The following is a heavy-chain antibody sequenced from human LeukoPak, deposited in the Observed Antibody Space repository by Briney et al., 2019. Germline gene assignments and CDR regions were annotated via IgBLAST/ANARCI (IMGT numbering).Heavy chain of an antibody. CDR2: IYYGGST. CDR3: ARDQEYNWNYFSHAATYYFDY. CDR1: GGSITSSSYY. D-gene: IGHD1-7*01. Sequence: PSETLSLTCTVSGGSITSSSYYWGWIRQPPGKGLEWIGSIYYGGSTYYNPSLKSRVTISVDTSKNQFSLKLSSVTAADTAVYYCARDQEYNWNYFSHAATYYFDYWGQGTLVTVSS. V-gene: IGHV4-39*07. J-gene: IGHJ4*02.